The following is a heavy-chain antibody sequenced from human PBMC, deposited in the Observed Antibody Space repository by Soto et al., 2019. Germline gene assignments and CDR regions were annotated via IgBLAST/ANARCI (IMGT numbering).Heavy chain of an antibody. CDR1: GFTFSSYG. J-gene: IGHJ4*02. V-gene: IGHV3-30*18. Sequence: QVQLVESGGGVVQPGRSLRLSCAASGFTFSSYGIHWVRQAPGKGLKWVAVISYDGSNKYYADSVKGRFTISRDNSKNTLYLQMNSLRAEDTAVYYCAKEYGSSSLSPDFDYWGQGTLVTVSS. CDR3: AKEYGSSSLSPDFDY. CDR2: ISYDGSNK. D-gene: IGHD6-13*01.